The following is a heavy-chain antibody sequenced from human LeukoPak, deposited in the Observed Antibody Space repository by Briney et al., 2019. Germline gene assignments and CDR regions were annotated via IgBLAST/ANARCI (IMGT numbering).Heavy chain of an antibody. Sequence: GESLKISCKGSGYSFTSYWIGWVRQMPGKGLEWMGIIYPGDSDTRYSPSFQGQVTISADKSINTAYLRWRSLKASDTAMYYCARSPRDGYHDAFDIWGQGTMVTVFS. CDR2: IYPGDSDT. J-gene: IGHJ3*02. CDR1: GYSFTSYW. V-gene: IGHV5-51*01. CDR3: ARSPRDGYHDAFDI. D-gene: IGHD5-24*01.